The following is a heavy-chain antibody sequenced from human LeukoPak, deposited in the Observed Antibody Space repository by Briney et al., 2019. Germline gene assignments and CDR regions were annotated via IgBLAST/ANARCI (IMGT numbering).Heavy chain of an antibody. V-gene: IGHV1-2*02. J-gene: IGHJ4*02. CDR2: INPNSGGT. D-gene: IGHD3-22*01. CDR1: GYTFTGYY. Sequence: ASVKVSCKASGYTFTGYYMHWVRQAPGQGLEWMGWINPNSGGTNYAQKFQGRVTMTRDTSISTAFMELSRLRSDDTAVYYCARVKTMIIVVRLFDYWGQGTLVTVSS. CDR3: ARVKTMIIVVRLFDY.